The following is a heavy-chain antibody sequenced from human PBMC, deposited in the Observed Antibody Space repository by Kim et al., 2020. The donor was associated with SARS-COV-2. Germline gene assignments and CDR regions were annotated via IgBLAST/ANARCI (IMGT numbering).Heavy chain of an antibody. D-gene: IGHD3-10*01. V-gene: IGHV1-8*01. J-gene: IGHJ6*02. Sequence: GSAQKFKGRVTMTRNTSISTAYMELSSLRSEDTAVYYCAGASSGGMDVWGQGTTVTVSS. CDR3: AGASSGGMDV.